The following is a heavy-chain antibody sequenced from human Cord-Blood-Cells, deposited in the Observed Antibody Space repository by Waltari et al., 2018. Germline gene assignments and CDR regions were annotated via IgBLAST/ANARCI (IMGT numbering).Heavy chain of an antibody. CDR2: IYYSGST. CDR1: GGSISSGGYY. J-gene: IGHJ6*02. V-gene: IGHV4-31*03. CDR3: ARGPPEWEHYYGMDV. D-gene: IGHD1-26*01. Sequence: QVQLQESGPGLVKPSQTLSLTCTVSGGSISSGGYYWSWIRHHPGKGREWIGYIYYSGSTYYNPSLKSRVTISVDTSKNQFSLKLSSVTAADTAVYYCARGPPEWEHYYGMDVWGQGTTVTVSS.